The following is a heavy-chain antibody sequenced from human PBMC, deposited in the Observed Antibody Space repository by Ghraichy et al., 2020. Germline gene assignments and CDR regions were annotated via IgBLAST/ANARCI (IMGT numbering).Heavy chain of an antibody. D-gene: IGHD2-15*01. CDR3: VKGWFNFDL. CDR1: GFTFSSYA. J-gene: IGHJ4*02. V-gene: IGHV3-64D*06. Sequence: GGSLRLSCSASGFTFSSYAMDWLRRAPGKGLEYVSTISTNGVSTYYADSVKGRFTISRDNSKNTLYLQMSSLRPEDTAVYYCVKGWFNFDLWGQGALVTVSS. CDR2: ISTNGVST.